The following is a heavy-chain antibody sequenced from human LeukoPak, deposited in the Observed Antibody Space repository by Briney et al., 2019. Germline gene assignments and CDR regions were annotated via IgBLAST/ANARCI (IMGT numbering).Heavy chain of an antibody. Sequence: SSVPDSRLASGCTLLHYAMHWVRPARARRVAGMGWINAGNGNKKYSQKFRGRVTISRGTSDSTAYMEQGSLRSEDTDVYYCARRKYYGWASYYSGEFDCW. J-gene: IGHJ4*01. V-gene: IGHV1-3*01. CDR2: INAGNGNK. CDR3: ARRKYYGWASYYSGEFDC. D-gene: IGHD3-10*01. CDR1: GCTLLHYA.